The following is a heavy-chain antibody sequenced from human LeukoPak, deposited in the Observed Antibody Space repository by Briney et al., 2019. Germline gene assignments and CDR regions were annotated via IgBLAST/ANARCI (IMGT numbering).Heavy chain of an antibody. D-gene: IGHD5-24*01. CDR3: ARSDGYNPFDY. CDR2: IYYSGST. J-gene: IGHJ4*02. V-gene: IGHV4-39*01. CDR1: GGSISSSSYY. Sequence: SETLSLTCTASGGSISSSSYYWGWIRQPPGKGLEWIGSIYYSGSTYYNPSLKSRVTISVDTSKNQFSLKLSSVTAADTAVYYCARSDGYNPFDYWGQGTLVTVSS.